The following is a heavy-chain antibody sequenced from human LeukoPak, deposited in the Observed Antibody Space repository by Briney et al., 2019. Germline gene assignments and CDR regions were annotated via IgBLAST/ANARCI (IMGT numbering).Heavy chain of an antibody. CDR3: ARGVVVVAGYYYYYMDV. V-gene: IGHV4-59*01. CDR2: IYYSGST. D-gene: IGHD2-15*01. Sequence: PSETLSLTCTVSGGSISSYYWSWLRQPPGKGLEWIGYIYYSGSTNYNPSLKSRVSISVDTSKNQFSLKLSSVTAADTAVYYCARGVVVVAGYYYYYMDVWGKGTTVTVSS. CDR1: GGSISSYY. J-gene: IGHJ6*03.